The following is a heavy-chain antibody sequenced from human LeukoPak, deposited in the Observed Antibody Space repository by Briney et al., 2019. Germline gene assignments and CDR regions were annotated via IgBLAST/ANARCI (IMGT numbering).Heavy chain of an antibody. CDR2: IYYSGST. CDR1: GGSISSSSYY. CDR3: AREPHRPMVRGVIAICYGCHDY. V-gene: IGHV4-39*07. Sequence: PSETLSLTCTVSGGSISSSSYYWGWIRQPPGKGLEWIGSIYYSGSTYYNPSLKSRVTISVDTSKNQFSLKLSSVTAADTAVYYCAREPHRPMVRGVIAICYGCHDYWGQGTLVTVSS. J-gene: IGHJ4*02. D-gene: IGHD3-10*01.